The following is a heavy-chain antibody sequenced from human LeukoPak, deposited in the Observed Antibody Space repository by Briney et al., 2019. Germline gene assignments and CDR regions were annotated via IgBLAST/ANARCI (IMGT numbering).Heavy chain of an antibody. CDR1: GGSISSSSYY. D-gene: IGHD6-13*01. CDR2: IYYSGST. CDR3: ARPVTYSSSRPPYFDY. V-gene: IGHV4-39*01. Sequence: SETLSLICTVSGGSISSSSYYWGWIRQPPGKGLEWIGSIYYSGSTYYNPSLKSRVTISVDTSKNQLSLKLSSVTAADTAVYYCARPVTYSSSRPPYFDYWGQGTLVTVSS. J-gene: IGHJ4*02.